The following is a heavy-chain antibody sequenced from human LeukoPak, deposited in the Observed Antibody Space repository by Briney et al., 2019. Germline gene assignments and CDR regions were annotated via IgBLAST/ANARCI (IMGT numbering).Heavy chain of an antibody. V-gene: IGHV4-38-2*02. J-gene: IGHJ4*02. CDR3: ARTRYYYNSRSYGAPYYFDY. CDR1: SYSISSGDY. D-gene: IGHD3-10*01. Sequence: SETLSLTCTVSSYSISSGDYWGWIRQPPGKGLEWIGSIYYSGSTYYNPSLKSRVTISVDTSKNQFSLKLSSVTAADTAVYYCARTRYYYNSRSYGAPYYFDYWGQGTLVTVSS. CDR2: IYYSGST.